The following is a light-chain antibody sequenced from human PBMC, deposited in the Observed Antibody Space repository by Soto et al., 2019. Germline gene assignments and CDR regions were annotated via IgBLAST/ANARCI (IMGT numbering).Light chain of an antibody. CDR2: DDS. Sequence: SYELTQPPSVSVAPGQTARITCGGNRIGSKSVHWFQQKPGQAPVLVVHDDSDRPSGIPERFSGSKSGTSATLGITGFQTGDEADYYCGSWDSSLSAYVFATGTKVTVL. V-gene: IGLV3-21*02. J-gene: IGLJ1*01. CDR1: RIGSKS. CDR3: GSWDSSLSAYV.